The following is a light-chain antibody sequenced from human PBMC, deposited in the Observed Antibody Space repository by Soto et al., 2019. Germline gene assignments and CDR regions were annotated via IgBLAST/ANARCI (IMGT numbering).Light chain of an antibody. J-gene: IGKJ1*01. Sequence: DIQMTQSPSSLSASVGDRVTITCRASQSISSYLNWYQHKPGKAPKPLIYDASMLESGVPARFSGSGSGTEFILTISSLQPDDVGTYYCQQYNTHSGTFGQGTKVDIK. CDR2: DAS. CDR3: QQYNTHSGT. V-gene: IGKV1-5*01. CDR1: QSISSY.